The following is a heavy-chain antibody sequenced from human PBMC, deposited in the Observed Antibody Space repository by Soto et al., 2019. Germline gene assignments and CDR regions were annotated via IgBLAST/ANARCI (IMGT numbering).Heavy chain of an antibody. Sequence: PVESLKISCKGSGYSFTSYWIGWVRQMPGKGLEWMGIIYPGDSDTRYSPSFQGQVTISADKSISTAYLQWSSLKASDTAMYYCARTDYEETYYYYYGMDGCDQGRTVTVFS. D-gene: IGHD4-17*01. CDR1: GYSFTSYW. V-gene: IGHV5-51*01. CDR2: IYPGDSDT. J-gene: IGHJ6*02. CDR3: ARTDYEETYYYYYGMDG.